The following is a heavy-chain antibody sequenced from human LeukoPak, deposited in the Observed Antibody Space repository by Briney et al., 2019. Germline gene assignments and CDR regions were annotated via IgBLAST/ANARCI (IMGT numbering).Heavy chain of an antibody. CDR2: ISFDGTNN. Sequence: AGGSLRLSCVASGFTFNTYGMHWVRQAPGKGLEWVAVISFDGTNNYYADSMKGRFIISRDNSKNTLYLQMNNLTPEDTAVYYCVKGTLYYNHRSAEWEYWGQGTLVTVSS. V-gene: IGHV3-30*18. CDR3: VKGTLYYNHRSAEWEY. CDR1: GFTFNTYG. J-gene: IGHJ4*02. D-gene: IGHD3-22*01.